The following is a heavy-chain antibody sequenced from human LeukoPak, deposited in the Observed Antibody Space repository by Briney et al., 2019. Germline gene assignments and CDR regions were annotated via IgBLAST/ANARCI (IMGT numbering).Heavy chain of an antibody. CDR2: IIPIVGIA. V-gene: IGHV1-69*04. CDR1: GGTFTNYA. Sequence: SVKVSCKASGGTFTNYAINWVRQAPGQGLEWMGRIIPIVGIANYAQKFQGRVTITADKSTTTAHMELSSLRSEDTVVYYCARGGIDCSGGSCFYYFDHWGQGTLVTVSS. J-gene: IGHJ4*02. D-gene: IGHD2-15*01. CDR3: ARGGIDCSGGSCFYYFDH.